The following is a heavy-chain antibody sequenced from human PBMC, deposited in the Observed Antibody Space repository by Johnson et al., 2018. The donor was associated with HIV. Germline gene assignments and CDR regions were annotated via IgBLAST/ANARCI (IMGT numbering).Heavy chain of an antibody. CDR2: ISYAGSNK. D-gene: IGHD3-16*02. CDR3: ARGSHDYVWGSYPGDAFDI. V-gene: IGHV3-33*05. Sequence: QVQLVESGGGVVQPGRSLRLSCAASGFTFSSYAIHWVRQAPGKGLEWVAVISYAGSNKYYADSVNGRFTMSSDNAKNTLYLQMNSLRAGDTAVYYCARGSHDYVWGSYPGDAFDIWGQGTMVTVSS. J-gene: IGHJ3*02. CDR1: GFTFSSYA.